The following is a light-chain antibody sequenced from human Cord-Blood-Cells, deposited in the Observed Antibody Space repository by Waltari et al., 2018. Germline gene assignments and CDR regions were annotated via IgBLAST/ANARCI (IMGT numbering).Light chain of an antibody. CDR1: SRDVGGYNY. CDR3: SSYTSSSTLV. J-gene: IGLJ2*01. CDR2: DVS. Sequence: QSALTQPASVSGSPGQSITIPCTGTSRDVGGYNYVSWYQQHPAKAPKLMIYDVSNRPSGVSNRFSGSKSGNTASLTISGLQAEDEADYYCSSYTSSSTLVFGGGTKLTVL. V-gene: IGLV2-14*01.